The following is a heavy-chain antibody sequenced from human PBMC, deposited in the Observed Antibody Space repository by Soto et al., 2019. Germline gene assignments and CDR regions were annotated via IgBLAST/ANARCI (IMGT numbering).Heavy chain of an antibody. V-gene: IGHV3-33*01. CDR2: IWYDGSNK. Sequence: QVQLVESGGGVVQPGRSLRLSCAASEFTFSSYGMHWVRQAPGKGLEWVAVIWYDGSNKYYADSVKGRFTISRDNSKNTLYMQMNSLRAEVTAVYYGAREKNVGYSSGWLNYWGQGTLVTVSS. CDR3: AREKNVGYSSGWLNY. D-gene: IGHD6-19*01. J-gene: IGHJ4*02. CDR1: EFTFSSYG.